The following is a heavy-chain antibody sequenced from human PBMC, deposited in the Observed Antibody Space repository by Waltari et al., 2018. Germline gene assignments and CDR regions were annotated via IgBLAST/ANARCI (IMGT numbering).Heavy chain of an antibody. CDR3: TTGSVEGY. J-gene: IGHJ4*02. Sequence: EVQLVESGGGLVKPGGSLRLSGAAAGCTVSNAWMNWVRQAPGKGLEWVGRIKLKSDGGTTDYGTPVKGRFSISRDDSENTLYLQMNSLKTEDTAVYYCTTGSVEGYWGQGTLVSVSS. V-gene: IGHV3-15*01. CDR1: GCTVSNAW. CDR2: IKLKSDGGTT. D-gene: IGHD1-1*01.